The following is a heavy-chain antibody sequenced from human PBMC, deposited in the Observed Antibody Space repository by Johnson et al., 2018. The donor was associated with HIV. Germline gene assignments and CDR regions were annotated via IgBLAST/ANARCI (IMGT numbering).Heavy chain of an antibody. CDR1: GFTFSSYA. D-gene: IGHD2-21*01. J-gene: IGHJ3*02. V-gene: IGHV3-30*04. CDR3: ARAGVVFSTASHDAFDI. CDR2: ISYDGSNK. Sequence: VQLVESGGGVVQPGRSLRLSCAASGFTFSSYAMHWVRQAPGKGLEWVAVISYDGSNKYYADSVKGRLTISRDNSKNTLYLQMNSLRAEDTAVYYCARAGVVFSTASHDAFDIWGQGTMVTVSS.